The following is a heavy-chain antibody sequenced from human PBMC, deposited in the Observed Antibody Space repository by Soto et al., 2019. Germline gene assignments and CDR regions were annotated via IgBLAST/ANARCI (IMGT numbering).Heavy chain of an antibody. D-gene: IGHD2-2*01. CDR2: ISAYNGNT. V-gene: IGHV1-18*01. Sequence: ASVKVSCKASGYTFTSYGISWVRQAPGQGLEWMGWISAYNGNTNYAQKLQGRVTMTTDTSTSTAYMELRSLRSDDTAVYYCARVHCSSTSCYARYYYYYYMDVWGKGTTVTV. CDR3: ARVHCSSTSCYARYYYYYYMDV. J-gene: IGHJ6*03. CDR1: GYTFTSYG.